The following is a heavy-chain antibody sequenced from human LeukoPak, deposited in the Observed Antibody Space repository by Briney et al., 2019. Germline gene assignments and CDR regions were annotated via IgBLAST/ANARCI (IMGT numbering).Heavy chain of an antibody. V-gene: IGHV3-30-3*01. Sequence: GRSLRLSCAASGFTFSNYAMHWVRQAPGKGLEWVEVISYDGSNKYYGDSVKGRFTISRDNSKNTLYLQMNSLRAEDTAVYYCARGAGYTTIWYSLDYWGQGTLVTVSS. D-gene: IGHD6-13*01. CDR2: ISYDGSNK. CDR1: GFTFSNYA. CDR3: ARGAGYTTIWYSLDY. J-gene: IGHJ4*02.